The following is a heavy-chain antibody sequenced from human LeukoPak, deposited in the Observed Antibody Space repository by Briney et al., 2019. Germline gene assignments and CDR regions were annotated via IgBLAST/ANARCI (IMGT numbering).Heavy chain of an antibody. V-gene: IGHV1-2*06. J-gene: IGHJ4*02. D-gene: IGHD4-11*01. CDR3: ARAAYSNYPWDY. CDR2: TNPNSVGT. Sequence: RTNPNSVGTNYAQKFLGRVTMTRDTSINTAYMELSRLRSDDTAVYFCARAAYSNYPWDYWGQGTLVTVSS.